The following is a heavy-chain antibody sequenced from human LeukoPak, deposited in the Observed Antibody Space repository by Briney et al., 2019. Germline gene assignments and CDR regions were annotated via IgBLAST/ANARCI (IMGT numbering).Heavy chain of an antibody. V-gene: IGHV1-18*01. CDR3: ARDLGMVRGVNHDY. CDR2: ISAYNGNT. D-gene: IGHD3-10*01. J-gene: IGHJ4*02. Sequence: GASGKVSSKASGYTFTSYGISWVRQAPGQGLEWMGWISAYNGNTKYAQKLQGRVTMTTDTSTSTANMELRSLRSDDTAVYYCARDLGMVRGVNHDYWGQGTLVTVSS. CDR1: GYTFTSYG.